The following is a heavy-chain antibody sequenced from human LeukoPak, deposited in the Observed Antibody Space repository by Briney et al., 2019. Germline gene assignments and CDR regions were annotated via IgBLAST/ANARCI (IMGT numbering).Heavy chain of an antibody. V-gene: IGHV4-39*07. CDR1: GGSISSSSYY. Sequence: SETLSLTCTVSGGSISSSSYYWGWIRQPPGKGLEWIGSIYYSGNTYYNPSLKSRVTISLDTSKNQFSLKLTSVAAADTAVYYCARDRRGLGGGIDYWGQGALVTVSS. J-gene: IGHJ4*02. CDR3: ARDRRGLGGGIDY. CDR2: IYYSGNT. D-gene: IGHD3-10*01.